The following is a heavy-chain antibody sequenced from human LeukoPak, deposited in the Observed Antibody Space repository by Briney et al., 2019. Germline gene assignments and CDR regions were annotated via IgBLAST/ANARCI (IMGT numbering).Heavy chain of an antibody. Sequence: GASVKVSCKASGYTFTGYYMHWVRQAPGQGLEWMGWINPNSGGTNYAQKFQGRVTMTRDTSISTAYMELSRLRSDDTPVYYCARFRATTEPHFDYWGQGTLVTVSS. CDR2: INPNSGGT. D-gene: IGHD1-26*01. V-gene: IGHV1-2*02. J-gene: IGHJ4*02. CDR1: GYTFTGYY. CDR3: ARFRATTEPHFDY.